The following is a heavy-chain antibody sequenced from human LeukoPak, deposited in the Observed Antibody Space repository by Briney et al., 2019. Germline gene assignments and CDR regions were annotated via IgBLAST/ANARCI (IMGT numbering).Heavy chain of an antibody. D-gene: IGHD2-2*02. CDR3: ARGGLVVPAAIGWFDP. CDR2: INPNSGGT. J-gene: IGHJ5*02. V-gene: IGHV1-2*02. Sequence: ASVKVSCKASGYTFTGYYMHWVRQAPGQGLEWMGWINPNSGGTNYAQKFQGRVTMTRDTSISTAYMELSRPRSDDTAVYYCARGGLVVPAAIGWFDPWGQGTLVTVSS. CDR1: GYTFTGYY.